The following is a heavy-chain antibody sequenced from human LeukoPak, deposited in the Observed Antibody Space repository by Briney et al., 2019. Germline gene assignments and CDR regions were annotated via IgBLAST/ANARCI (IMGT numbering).Heavy chain of an antibody. J-gene: IGHJ4*02. CDR1: GGSFSGYY. CDR3: ARRGARTYYYDSSGYGHFDY. CDR2: IYYSGST. Sequence: SETLSLTCAVYGGSFSGYYWGWIRQPPGKGLEWIGSIYYSGSTYYNPSLKSRVTISVDTSKNQFSLKLSSVTAADTAVYYCARRGARTYYYDSSGYGHFDYWGQGTLVTVSS. V-gene: IGHV4-39*01. D-gene: IGHD3-22*01.